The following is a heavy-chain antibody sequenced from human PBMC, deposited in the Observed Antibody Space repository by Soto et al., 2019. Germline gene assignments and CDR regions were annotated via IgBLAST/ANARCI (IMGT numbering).Heavy chain of an antibody. CDR3: SRSYCGDNCALDY. D-gene: IGHD2-21*02. V-gene: IGHV3-53*05. Sequence: GGSLRLSCAVSGFSVSSNFMSWVRQAPGKGLEWVSVMYSSGTTHDADSVKGRFTISRDNSKNTLYLQMDSLRPEDTGVYYFSRSYCGDNCALDYLGKCPPVTVPQ. CDR2: MYSSGTT. J-gene: IGHJ4*02. CDR1: GFSVSSNF.